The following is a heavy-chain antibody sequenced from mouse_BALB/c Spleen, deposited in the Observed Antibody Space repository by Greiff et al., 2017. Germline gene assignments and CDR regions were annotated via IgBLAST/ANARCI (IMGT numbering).Heavy chain of an antibody. V-gene: IGHV5-9-3*01. CDR2: ISSGGSYT. J-gene: IGHJ4*01. CDR3: ARHGTTATDAMDY. D-gene: IGHD1-2*01. Sequence: EVKLQESGGGLVKPGGSLKLSCAASGFTFSSYAMSWVRQTPEKRLEWVATISSGGSYTYYPDSVKGRFTISRDNAKNTLYLQMSSLRSEDTAMYYCARHGTTATDAMDYWGQGTSVTVSS. CDR1: GFTFSSYA.